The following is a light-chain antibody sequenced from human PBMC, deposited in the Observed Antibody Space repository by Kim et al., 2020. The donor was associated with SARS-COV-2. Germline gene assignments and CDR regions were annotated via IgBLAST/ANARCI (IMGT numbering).Light chain of an antibody. J-gene: IGLJ2*01. CDR3: QSYDSSLSVV. CDR1: RTNIGAGYD. CDR2: GNS. Sequence: GQRVTTPGHENRTNIGAGYDVHWYQQLPGTAPKLLIYGNSTRPSGVPDRFSGSKSGTSASLAITGLQAEDEADYYCQSYDSSLSVVFGGGTQLTVL. V-gene: IGLV1-40*01.